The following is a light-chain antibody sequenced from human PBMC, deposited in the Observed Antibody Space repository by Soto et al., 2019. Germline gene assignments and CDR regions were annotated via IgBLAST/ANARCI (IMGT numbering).Light chain of an antibody. CDR1: QSVSSY. CDR3: QQYNDWPLT. CDR2: GAS. V-gene: IGKV3-15*01. Sequence: EIVMTQSPATLSVSPGERATLSCRASQSVSSYLAWYQQKPGQAPRLLIYGASTRATGIPARFSGTGSGTEFTLTISSLQSEDVAVYHCQQYNDWPLTFGGGTKVETK. J-gene: IGKJ4*01.